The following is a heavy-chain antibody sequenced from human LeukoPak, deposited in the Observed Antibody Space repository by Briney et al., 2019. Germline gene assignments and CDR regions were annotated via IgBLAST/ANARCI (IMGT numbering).Heavy chain of an antibody. J-gene: IGHJ4*02. Sequence: GGSLRLSCAASGFTFDDYEMHWVRQAPGKGLEWVAFISGDGGSPYYGDFVKGRFTISRDNSKKSLYLQMNRVTTEDTALYYCAKDLVRGYRDHSNGRGGDFDFWGQGALVTVSS. CDR1: GFTFDDYE. V-gene: IGHV3-43*02. CDR3: AKDLVRGYRDHSNGRGGDFDF. D-gene: IGHD4-11*01. CDR2: ISGDGGSP.